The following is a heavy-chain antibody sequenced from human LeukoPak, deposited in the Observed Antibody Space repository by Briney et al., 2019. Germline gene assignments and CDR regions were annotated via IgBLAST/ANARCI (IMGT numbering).Heavy chain of an antibody. J-gene: IGHJ5*02. V-gene: IGHV3-64*01. CDR2: ITSNGGST. CDR1: GFTFSRYA. D-gene: IGHD2-15*01. Sequence: GGSLRLSCAASGFTFSRYAMHWVRQAPGKGLEYVSAITSNGGSTYYANSVKGRFTISRDNAKDSLYLQMNSLRAEDTAVYYCAKCSGGNCYHSDDHWGQGTLVTVS. CDR3: AKCSGGNCYHSDDH.